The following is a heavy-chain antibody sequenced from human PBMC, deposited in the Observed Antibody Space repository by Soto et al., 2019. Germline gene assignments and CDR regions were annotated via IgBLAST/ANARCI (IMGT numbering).Heavy chain of an antibody. J-gene: IGHJ5*02. CDR1: GGSFSGYY. CDR2: INHSGST. CDR3: ARVPIAVATHHWFDP. V-gene: IGHV4-34*01. D-gene: IGHD6-19*01. Sequence: SETLSLTCAVYGGSFSGYYWSWIRQPPGKGLEWVGEINHSGSTNYNPSLKSRVTISVDTSKNQFSLKLSSVTAADTAVYYCARVPIAVATHHWFDPWGQGTLVTVSS.